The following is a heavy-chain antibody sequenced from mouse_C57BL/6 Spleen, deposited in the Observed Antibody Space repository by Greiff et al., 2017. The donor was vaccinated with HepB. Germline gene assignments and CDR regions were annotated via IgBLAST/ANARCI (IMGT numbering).Heavy chain of an antibody. J-gene: IGHJ4*01. V-gene: IGHV1-50*01. CDR2: IDPSDSYT. Sequence: QVQLQQPGAELVKPGASVKLSCKASGYTFTSYWMQWVKQRPGQGLEWIGEIDPSDSYTNYNQKFKGKATLTVDTSSSTAYMQLSSLTSEDSAVYYCARQLRLNYYAMDYWGQGTSVTVSS. CDR1: GYTFTSYW. D-gene: IGHD3-2*02. CDR3: ARQLRLNYYAMDY.